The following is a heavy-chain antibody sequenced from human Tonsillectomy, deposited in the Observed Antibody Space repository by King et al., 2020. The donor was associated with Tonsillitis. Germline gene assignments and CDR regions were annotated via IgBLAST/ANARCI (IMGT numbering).Heavy chain of an antibody. V-gene: IGHV3-7*03. Sequence: VQLVESGGGLVQPGGSLRLSCAVSEFTFSDFWMTWVRQAPGKGLEWGANIKQDGSQKYYADSLKGRFTISRDNAKNSLSLQMNSLRAEDTAVYYCARTASYNFWSGNFYYMDVWGKGTTVTVAS. J-gene: IGHJ6*03. CDR1: EFTFSDFW. CDR3: ARTASYNFWSGNFYYMDV. D-gene: IGHD3-3*01. CDR2: IKQDGSQK.